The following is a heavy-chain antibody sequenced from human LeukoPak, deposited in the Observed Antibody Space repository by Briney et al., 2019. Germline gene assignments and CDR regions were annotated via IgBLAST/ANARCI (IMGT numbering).Heavy chain of an antibody. J-gene: IGHJ4*02. V-gene: IGHV3-7*03. CDR3: VRRNLFDY. Sequence: PGGSLRLSCAVSGFTFRSYWMSWLCQAPGKGLECVASINQDGTKQYYVDSVRGRFTISRDDAKNSVYLQMNNLRVQDTAVYYCVRRNLFDYWGQGTLVTVSS. CDR1: GFTFRSYW. CDR2: INQDGTKQ.